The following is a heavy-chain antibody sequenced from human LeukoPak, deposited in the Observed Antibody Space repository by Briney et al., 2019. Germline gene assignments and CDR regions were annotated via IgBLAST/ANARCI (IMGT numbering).Heavy chain of an antibody. V-gene: IGHV3-30*02. CDR1: GFTFSSYG. Sequence: PGGSLRLSCAASGFTFSSYGMHWVRQAPGKGLEWVAFIRYDGSNKYYADSVKGRFIISRDNSKNTLYLQMNSLRAEDTAVYYCAKDFNSRPNYIAVAGDFDYWGQGTLVTVSS. D-gene: IGHD6-19*01. J-gene: IGHJ4*02. CDR2: IRYDGSNK. CDR3: AKDFNSRPNYIAVAGDFDY.